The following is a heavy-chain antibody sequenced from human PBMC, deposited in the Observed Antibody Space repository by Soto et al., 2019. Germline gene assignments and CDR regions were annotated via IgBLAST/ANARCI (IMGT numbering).Heavy chain of an antibody. D-gene: IGHD2-21*02. CDR1: GFSLSTSGVG. J-gene: IGHJ2*01. CDR2: IYWDDDK. Sequence: QITLKESGPTLVKPTQTLTLTCTFSGFSLSTSGVGVGWIRQPPGKALEWLALIYWDDDKRYSPSLKSRLTITKYTSNNQVVLTLTNMDPVDTATYYCAHRVGGGNSGWYFDLWGRGTLVTVSS. CDR3: AHRVGGGNSGWYFDL. V-gene: IGHV2-5*02.